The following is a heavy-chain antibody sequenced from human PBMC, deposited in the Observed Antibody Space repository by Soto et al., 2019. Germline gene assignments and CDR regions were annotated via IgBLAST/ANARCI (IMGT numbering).Heavy chain of an antibody. CDR2: IYSGGYT. V-gene: IGHV3-53*01. Sequence: EVQLVESGGGLIQPGGSLRLSCAVSGFTVSNNYMSWVRQAPGKGLEGVSVIYSGGYTAYGDSVKGRFTISRDNSKNHLNLKRNSLGAHHPGVFYRAAPPGGGGYWGQGTLVTVSS. D-gene: IGHD3-10*01. CDR3: AAPPGGGGY. J-gene: IGHJ4*02. CDR1: GFTVSNNY.